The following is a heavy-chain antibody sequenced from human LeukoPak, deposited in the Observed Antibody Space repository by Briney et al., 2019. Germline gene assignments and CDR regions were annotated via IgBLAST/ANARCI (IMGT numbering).Heavy chain of an antibody. CDR1: RFTLSSYG. Sequence: PGGSLRLSCAASRFTLSSYGMYWVRQAPGKGLEWVAFIHYDGSNKYYADSVKGRFTISRDNSKNTLYLQMNSLRAEDTAVYYCAKDGGYYYMDVWGKGTTLTISS. CDR3: AKDGGYYYMDV. D-gene: IGHD3-16*01. CDR2: IHYDGSNK. V-gene: IGHV3-30*02. J-gene: IGHJ6*03.